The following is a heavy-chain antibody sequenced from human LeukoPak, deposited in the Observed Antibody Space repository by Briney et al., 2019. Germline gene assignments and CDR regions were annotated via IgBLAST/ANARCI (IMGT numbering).Heavy chain of an antibody. Sequence: GGSLRLSCAASGFPFSNGWMTWVRQAPGKGLVWVSRINSDGSSTSYADSVKGRFTISRDNSKNTLYLQVNSLRAEDTAVYYCAKDYACDYWGQGTLVTVSS. J-gene: IGHJ4*02. D-gene: IGHD3-16*01. V-gene: IGHV3-74*01. CDR1: GFPFSNGW. CDR3: AKDYACDY. CDR2: INSDGSST.